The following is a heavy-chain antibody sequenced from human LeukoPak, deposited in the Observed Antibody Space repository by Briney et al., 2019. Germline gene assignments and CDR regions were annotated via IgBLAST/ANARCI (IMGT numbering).Heavy chain of an antibody. D-gene: IGHD1-26*01. J-gene: IGHJ2*01. CDR1: GFTFSSYG. Sequence: GGSLRLSCAASGFTFSSYGMNWVRQAPGKGLEWVSVISDSGDSTNYADSVKGRFTISRENSKNTLYLQMNSLRAEDTAVYYCVKPPPGGSPYGYFDLWGRGTLVTVSS. CDR2: ISDSGDST. V-gene: IGHV3-23*01. CDR3: VKPPPGGSPYGYFDL.